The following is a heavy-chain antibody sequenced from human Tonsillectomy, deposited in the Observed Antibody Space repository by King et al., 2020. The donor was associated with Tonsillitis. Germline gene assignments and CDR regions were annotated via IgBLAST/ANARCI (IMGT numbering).Heavy chain of an antibody. D-gene: IGHD6-13*01. Sequence: QLVQSGAEVKKPGASVKVSCKPSGYTFTRYGISWVRQAPGQGLEWMGWISAYNGNTNYAQKLQGRVTMTTDTSPSTAYMELRSLRSVDTAVYDCARDPGSSWYSTSLFDYWGQGTLVTVSS. CDR3: ARDPGSSWYSTSLFDY. CDR1: GYTFTRYG. CDR2: ISAYNGNT. J-gene: IGHJ4*02. V-gene: IGHV1-18*01.